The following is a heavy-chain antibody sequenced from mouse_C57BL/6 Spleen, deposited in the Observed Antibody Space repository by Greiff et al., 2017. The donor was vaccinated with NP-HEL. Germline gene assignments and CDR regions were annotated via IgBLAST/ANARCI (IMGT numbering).Heavy chain of an antibody. V-gene: IGHV1-55*01. J-gene: IGHJ3*01. CDR1: GYTFTSYW. Sequence: QVQLQQPGAELVKPGASVKMSCKASGYTFTSYWITWVKQRPGQGLEWIGDIYPGSGSTTYNEKFKSKATRTVDTSSSTAYMQLSSLTSEDCAVYYCARGSYDLAYWGKGTLVTVSA. D-gene: IGHD2-12*01. CDR3: ARGSYDLAY. CDR2: IYPGSGST.